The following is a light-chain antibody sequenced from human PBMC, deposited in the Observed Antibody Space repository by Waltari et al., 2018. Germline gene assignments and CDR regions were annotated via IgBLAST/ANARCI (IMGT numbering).Light chain of an antibody. CDR3: SSYAGSNNFDVV. CDR1: SSAVGGYNY. J-gene: IGLJ2*01. CDR2: GVS. V-gene: IGLV2-8*01. Sequence: QSALTQPPSASGSPGQSVTLPCTGTSSAVGGYNYVSWSQQHPGKSPKLMIYGVSKRPSGVPDRFSGSKSGNTASMTVSGLQAEDEADYYCSSYAGSNNFDVVFGGGTKLTVL.